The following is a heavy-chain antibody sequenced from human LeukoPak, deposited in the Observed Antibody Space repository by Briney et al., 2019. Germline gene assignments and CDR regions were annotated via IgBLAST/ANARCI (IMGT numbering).Heavy chain of an antibody. CDR1: GFTFDDYA. Sequence: GRSLRLSCAASGFTFDDYAMHWVRQAPGKGLEWVSGISWNSGSIGYADSVKGRFTISRDNAKNSLYLQMNSLRAEDTALYCCAKDIGRWLQGHDYWGQGTLVTVSS. V-gene: IGHV3-9*01. D-gene: IGHD5-24*01. CDR2: ISWNSGSI. J-gene: IGHJ4*02. CDR3: AKDIGRWLQGHDY.